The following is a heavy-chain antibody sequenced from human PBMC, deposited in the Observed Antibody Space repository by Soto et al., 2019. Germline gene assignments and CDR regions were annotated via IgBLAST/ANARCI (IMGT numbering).Heavy chain of an antibody. V-gene: IGHV1-69*06. CDR2: IIPIVGTA. D-gene: IGHD3-3*01. J-gene: IGHJ6*02. CDR3: ARDGYRTYYEFWSGYYYGMDV. CDR1: GGTFSSYA. Sequence: QVQLVQSGAEVKKPGSSVKVSCKASGGTFSSYAISGVRQAPRQGLEWMGGIIPIVGTANYAQKFQGRVTITADKSTSTASRELVSRRSEDTAVYYCARDGYRTYYEFWSGYYYGMDVWGQGTTVTVSS.